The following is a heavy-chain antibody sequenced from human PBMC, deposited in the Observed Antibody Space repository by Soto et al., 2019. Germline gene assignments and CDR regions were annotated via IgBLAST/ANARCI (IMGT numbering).Heavy chain of an antibody. Sequence: GRSLRLSCAASGFTFSSYAMHWVRQAPGKGLEYVSAISSNGGSTYYANSVKGRFTISRDNSKNTLYLQMGSLRAEDMAVYYCARAAGGMTFRPVVPASTYYYYGMDVWGQGTTVTVSS. J-gene: IGHJ6*02. V-gene: IGHV3-64*01. CDR1: GFTFSSYA. D-gene: IGHD2-2*01. CDR2: ISSNGGST. CDR3: ARAAGGMTFRPVVPASTYYYYGMDV.